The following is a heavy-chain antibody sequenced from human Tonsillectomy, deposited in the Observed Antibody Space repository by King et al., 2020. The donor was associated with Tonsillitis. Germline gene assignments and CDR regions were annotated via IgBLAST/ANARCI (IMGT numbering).Heavy chain of an antibody. CDR2: ISSSSSTI. CDR1: GFTFSSYS. D-gene: IGHD5-12*01. V-gene: IGHV3-48*01. J-gene: IGHJ6*02. Sequence: VQLVESGGGLVQPGGSLRLSCAASGFTFSSYSMNWVRQAPGKGLEWVSYISSSSSTIYYADSVMGRFTISRDNAKNSLYLQMNSLRAEDTAVNYCARDRLPMDVWGQGTTVTVSS. CDR3: ARDRLPMDV.